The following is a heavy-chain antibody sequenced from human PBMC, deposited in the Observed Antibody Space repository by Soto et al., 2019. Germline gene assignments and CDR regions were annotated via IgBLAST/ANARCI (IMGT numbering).Heavy chain of an antibody. D-gene: IGHD3-10*01. CDR3: ARGDLAGGGRDFDL. V-gene: IGHV3-72*01. CDR1: GFTFSDYY. CDR2: TRNKANSYTT. Sequence: EVQLVESGGGLVQPGGSLRLSCAVSGFTFSDYYMDWVRQAPGKGLEWVCRTRNKANSYTTEYAPSVKGRFIISRDDSKNHLNLKMTSLKPEDTAVYFCARGDLAGGGRDFDLWGQGPLVTFSS. J-gene: IGHJ4*02.